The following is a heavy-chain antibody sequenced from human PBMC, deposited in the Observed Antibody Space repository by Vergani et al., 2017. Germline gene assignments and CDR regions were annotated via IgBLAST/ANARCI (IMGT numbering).Heavy chain of an antibody. D-gene: IGHD3-16*02. CDR2: IRYDGSNK. CDR1: GFTFSSYG. J-gene: IGHJ4*02. CDR3: AKDLDDYVWGSYHPGDY. V-gene: IGHV3-30*02. Sequence: QVQLVESGGGVVQPGGSLRLSCAASGFTFSSYGMHWVRQAPGKWLEWVAFIRYDGSNKYYADSVKGRFTISRDNSKNTLYLQMNSLRAEDTAVYYCAKDLDDYVWGSYHPGDYWGQGTLVTVSS.